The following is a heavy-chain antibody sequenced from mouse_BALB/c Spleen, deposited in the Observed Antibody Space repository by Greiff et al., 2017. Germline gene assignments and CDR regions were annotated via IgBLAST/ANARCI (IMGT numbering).Heavy chain of an antibody. CDR3: ARRREDYAMDY. J-gene: IGHJ4*01. CDR2: ISSGSSTI. Sequence: EVQVVESGGGLVQPGGSRKLSCAASGFTFSSFGMHWVRQAPEKGLEWVAYISSGSSTIYYADTVKGRFTISRDNPKNTLFLQMTSLRSEDTAMYYCARRREDYAMDYWGQGTSVTGSS. V-gene: IGHV5-17*02. CDR1: GFTFSSFG.